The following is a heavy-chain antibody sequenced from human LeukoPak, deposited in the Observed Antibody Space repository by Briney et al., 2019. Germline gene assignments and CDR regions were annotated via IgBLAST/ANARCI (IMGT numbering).Heavy chain of an antibody. J-gene: IGHJ4*02. Sequence: GASVTVSCKASGYTFTGYYMHWVRQAPGQGLEWMGRINPNSGGTNYAQKFQGRVTMTRDTSISTAYLALSRLRSDDTAVYYCARSSLYGSGSYHNDYWGQGTLVTVSS. CDR2: INPNSGGT. CDR1: GYTFTGYY. D-gene: IGHD3-10*01. CDR3: ARSSLYGSGSYHNDY. V-gene: IGHV1-2*06.